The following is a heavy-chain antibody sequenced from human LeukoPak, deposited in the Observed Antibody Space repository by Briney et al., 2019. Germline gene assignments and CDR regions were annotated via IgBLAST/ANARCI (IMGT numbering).Heavy chain of an antibody. CDR1: GFTFSSYA. CDR2: ISGSGGST. CDR3: ASSGEYQLLWGYYYYYYMDV. Sequence: HPGGSLRLSCAASGFTFSSYAMSWVRQAPGKGLEWVSAISGSGGSTYYADSVKGRFTISRDNSKNTLYLQMNSLRAEDTAVYYCASSGEYQLLWGYYYYYYMDVWGKGTTVTVSS. J-gene: IGHJ6*03. D-gene: IGHD2-2*01. V-gene: IGHV3-23*01.